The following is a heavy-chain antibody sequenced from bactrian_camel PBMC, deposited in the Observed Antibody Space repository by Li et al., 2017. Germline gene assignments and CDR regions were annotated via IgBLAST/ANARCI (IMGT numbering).Heavy chain of an antibody. D-gene: IGHD4*01. CDR1: GYLYCSDD. CDR3: AVSRAGRDPRYCSDNTAYKY. CDR2: IALDGTT. J-gene: IGHJ4*01. Sequence: HVQLVESGGGLVQPGGSLRLSCAASGYLYCSDDMSWYRQAPGKEREFVSTIALDGTTTYANSVKGRATISRDFAKDTLDLQMIGLKPEDSALYYCAVSRAGRDPRYCSDNTAYKYWGQGTQVTVS. V-gene: IGHV3S53*01.